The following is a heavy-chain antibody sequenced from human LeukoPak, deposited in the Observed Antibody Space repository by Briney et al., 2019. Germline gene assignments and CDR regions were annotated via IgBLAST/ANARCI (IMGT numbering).Heavy chain of an antibody. Sequence: SVKVSCKASGGTFSSYAISWVRQAPGQGLEWMGGIIPIFGTANYAQKFQGRVTITADESTSTAYMELSSLRSEDTAVYYCARDALEMAERTHLDYWGQGTLVTVSS. CDR2: IIPIFGTA. D-gene: IGHD5-24*01. V-gene: IGHV1-69*01. J-gene: IGHJ4*02. CDR1: GGTFSSYA. CDR3: ARDALEMAERTHLDY.